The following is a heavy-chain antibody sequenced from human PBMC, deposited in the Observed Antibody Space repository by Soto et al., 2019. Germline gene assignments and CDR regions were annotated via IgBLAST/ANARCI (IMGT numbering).Heavy chain of an antibody. CDR1: GYTFTSYY. Sequence: QVQLVQSGAEVKKPGASVKVSCKASGYTFTSYYMHWVRQAPGQGLEWMGIINPSGGSTSYAQKFQGRVTMTRDTSTSTVYRELSSLRSEDTAVYYCARSRMGDSSGYYYVGFDYWGQGTLVTVSS. CDR2: INPSGGST. J-gene: IGHJ4*02. V-gene: IGHV1-46*01. D-gene: IGHD3-22*01. CDR3: ARSRMGDSSGYYYVGFDY.